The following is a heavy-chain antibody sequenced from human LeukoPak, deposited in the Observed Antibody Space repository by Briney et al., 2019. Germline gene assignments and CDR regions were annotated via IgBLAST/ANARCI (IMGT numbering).Heavy chain of an antibody. J-gene: IGHJ3*02. CDR2: IYYSGST. Sequence: PSETLSLTCTVSGDSISSGDYFRSWIRQHPGKGLEWIGYIYYSGSTYYNPSLKSRVTISVDTSKNQFSLKLSSVTAADTAVYYCARDRFNDAFDIWGQGTMVTVSS. CDR3: ARDRFNDAFDI. V-gene: IGHV4-31*03. D-gene: IGHD3-16*01. CDR1: GDSISSGDYF.